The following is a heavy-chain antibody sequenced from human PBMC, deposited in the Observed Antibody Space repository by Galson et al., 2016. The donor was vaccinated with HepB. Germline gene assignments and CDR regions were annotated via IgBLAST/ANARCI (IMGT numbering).Heavy chain of an antibody. CDR3: AKRIRASYYDSTAYYYGVAVFDY. Sequence: SLRLSCAASGFTFSTYGMHWVRQPPGKGLEWVAVISYDGSTKYFADSVKGRFTISRDNSKNTLYLQLNSLRAGDTAIYYCAKRIRASYYDSTAYYYGVAVFDYWGQGALVTVSS. J-gene: IGHJ4*02. V-gene: IGHV3-30*18. CDR1: GFTFSTYG. CDR2: ISYDGSTK. D-gene: IGHD3-22*01.